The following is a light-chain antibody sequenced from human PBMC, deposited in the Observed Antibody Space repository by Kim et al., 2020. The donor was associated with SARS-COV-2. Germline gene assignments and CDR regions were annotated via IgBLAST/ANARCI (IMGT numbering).Light chain of an antibody. Sequence: LSPGERATLACRASQSVGNYVAWYQQKPGQAPRLLISDACNRATDIPARFSGSGSGTDFTLTISSLEPEDFAVYYCQQRSNWYTFGQGTKLEI. J-gene: IGKJ2*01. CDR1: QSVGNY. CDR2: DAC. CDR3: QQRSNWYT. V-gene: IGKV3-11*01.